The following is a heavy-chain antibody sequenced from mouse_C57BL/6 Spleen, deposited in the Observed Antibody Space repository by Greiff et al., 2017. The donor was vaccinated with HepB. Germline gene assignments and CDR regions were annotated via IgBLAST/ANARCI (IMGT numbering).Heavy chain of an antibody. V-gene: IGHV1-55*01. D-gene: IGHD2-1*01. CDR1: GYTFTSYW. J-gene: IGHJ2*01. CDR3: AIPSYGNYDLYYFVY. CDR2: IYPGSGST. Sequence: QVQLQQSGAELVKPGASVKMSCKASGYTFTSYWITWVKQRPGQGLEWIGDIYPGSGSTNYNEKFKSKATLTVDTSSSTAYMQLSSRASEDSAVYSCAIPSYGNYDLYYFVYWGQGTTLTVAS.